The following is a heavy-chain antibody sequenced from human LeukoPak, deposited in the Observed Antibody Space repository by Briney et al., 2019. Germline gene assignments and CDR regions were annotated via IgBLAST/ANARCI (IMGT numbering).Heavy chain of an antibody. Sequence: SETLSLTCTVSGGSISSYYWSWIRQPPGKGLEWIGYIYYSGSTNYNPSLKSRVTISVDTSKNQFSLELSSVTAADTAVYYCARHGGYSYGYNWFDPWGQGTLVTVSS. CDR3: ARHGGYSYGYNWFDP. J-gene: IGHJ5*02. CDR2: IYYSGST. V-gene: IGHV4-59*08. D-gene: IGHD5-18*01. CDR1: GGSISSYY.